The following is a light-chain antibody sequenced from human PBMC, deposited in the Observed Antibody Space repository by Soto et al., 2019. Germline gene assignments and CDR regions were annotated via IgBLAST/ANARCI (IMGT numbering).Light chain of an antibody. CDR2: WAS. Sequence: DRVMTQTPDSRAVSLGERATIDCKSSQSVLYSSNNKNYLVWYQQKPGQPPKLLIYWASTRESGVPDRFSGSGSGTDFTLTISSLQAEDVAVYYCQQYYSTPLTFGGGTKVDIK. V-gene: IGKV4-1*01. CDR3: QQYYSTPLT. J-gene: IGKJ4*01. CDR1: QSVLYSSNNKNY.